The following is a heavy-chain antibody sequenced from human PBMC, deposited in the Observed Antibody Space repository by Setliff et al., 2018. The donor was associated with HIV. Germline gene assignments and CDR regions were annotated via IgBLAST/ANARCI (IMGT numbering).Heavy chain of an antibody. CDR2: VYSTGSI. CDR1: GFSISSRYY. V-gene: IGHV4-61*01. J-gene: IGHJ4*02. CDR3: ARAEGDAYNSLPYFDS. D-gene: IGHD1-1*01. Sequence: SETLSLTCDVSGFSISSRYYWTWIRQPPGKGLEWIGFVYSTGSINYSPSFRGRLTISLDTSENQFSLRLTSVTAADTAVYYCARAEGDAYNSLPYFDSWGPGALVTV.